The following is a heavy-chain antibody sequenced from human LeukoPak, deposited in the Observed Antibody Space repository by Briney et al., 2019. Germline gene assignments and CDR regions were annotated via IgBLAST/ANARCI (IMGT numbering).Heavy chain of an antibody. J-gene: IGHJ3*02. CDR1: GFTVSSNF. V-gene: IGHV3-53*01. Sequence: GGSLRLSSAASGFTVSSNFMSWVRQAPGKGLEWVSVIYSGGSTYYADSVKGRFTISRDNSKNTLYLQMNSLRAEDTAVYYCARGGSWLWFGELSTTPDAFDILVPATMVSVSS. CDR3: ARGGSWLWFGELSTTPDAFDI. D-gene: IGHD3-10*01. CDR2: IYSGGST.